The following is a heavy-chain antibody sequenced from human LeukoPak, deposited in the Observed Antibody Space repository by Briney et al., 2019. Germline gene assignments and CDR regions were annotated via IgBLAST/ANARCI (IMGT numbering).Heavy chain of an antibody. Sequence: GGSLRLSCTASGFIFSDHEMTWVRQAPGKGLEWISYIRMYGDVQLYSDSVKGRFTISRDDSENSLYLQMNSLRAEDTAVYFCARDYYGDDLWGQGTLVTVSS. CDR2: IRMYGDVQ. CDR3: ARDYYGDDL. CDR1: GFIFSDHE. V-gene: IGHV3-48*03. J-gene: IGHJ5*02. D-gene: IGHD3-10*01.